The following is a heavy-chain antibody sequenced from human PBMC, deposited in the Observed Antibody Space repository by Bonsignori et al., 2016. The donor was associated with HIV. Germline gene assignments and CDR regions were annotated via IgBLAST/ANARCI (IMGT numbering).Heavy chain of an antibody. CDR2: LPPTGRI. V-gene: IGHV4-34*02. Sequence: QVQIQQRGAGLLKPSETLSLNCFVYGGSFSGYFWGWGSARPHGKGRGVDWGKLPPTGRINYNPSLESRVTISLDTSENQFSLRLNSVTAADTAVYYCARQLGTAACHWGPGTRRSPSPQ. CDR3: ARQLGTAACH. D-gene: IGHD1-1*01. J-gene: IGHJ4*02. CDR1: GGSFSGYF.